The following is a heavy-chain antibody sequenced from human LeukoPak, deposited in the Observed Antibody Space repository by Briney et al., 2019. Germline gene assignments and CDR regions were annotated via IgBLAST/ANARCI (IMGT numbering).Heavy chain of an antibody. J-gene: IGHJ4*02. CDR2: ISYDGSNK. CDR1: GFTFSSYA. CDR3: ARALAGDY. V-gene: IGHV3-30*04. D-gene: IGHD2-15*01. Sequence: GGSLRLSCAASGFTFSSYAMHWVRQAPGKGPEWVAVISYDGSNKYYADSVKGRFTISRDNSKNTLYLQMNSLRAEDTAVYYCARALAGDYWGQGTLVTVSS.